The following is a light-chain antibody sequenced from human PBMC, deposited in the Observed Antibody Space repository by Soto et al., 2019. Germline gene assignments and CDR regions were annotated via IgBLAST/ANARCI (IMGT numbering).Light chain of an antibody. V-gene: IGKV3-15*01. Sequence: EVVMTHSPATLSVSPGEIATLSCRASQYISKYLAWYQQRPGQAPRLLIYDASTRATGIPDRFSGSGSGTEFTLTISSLQSEDFAVYYCQQYNNWPPFTFGQGTRLEIK. CDR2: DAS. CDR3: QQYNNWPPFT. CDR1: QYISKY. J-gene: IGKJ5*01.